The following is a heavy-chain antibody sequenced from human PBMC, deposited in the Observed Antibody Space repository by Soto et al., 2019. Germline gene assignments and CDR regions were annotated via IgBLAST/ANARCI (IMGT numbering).Heavy chain of an antibody. CDR3: ARAEDIVVVLVALAYAFDI. D-gene: IGHD2-2*01. V-gene: IGHV4-34*01. J-gene: IGHJ3*02. CDR1: GGSFSGYY. CDR2: INHSGST. Sequence: QVQLQQWGAGLLKPSETLSLTCAVYGGSFSGYYWIWIRQPPGKGLEWIGEINHSGSTNYNPSLKSRVTISVDTSKNPFSLKLGSVTAADSAVYCCARAEDIVVVLVALAYAFDIWGQGTMVTVSS.